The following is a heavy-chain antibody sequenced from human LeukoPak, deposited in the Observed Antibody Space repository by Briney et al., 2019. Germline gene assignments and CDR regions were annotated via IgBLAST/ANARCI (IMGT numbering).Heavy chain of an antibody. CDR3: AELGITMIGGV. D-gene: IGHD3-10*02. V-gene: IGHV3-21*01. J-gene: IGHJ6*04. Sequence: GGSLRLSCAASGFTFSSYCMNWVRQAPGKGLEWVSSITSSSSYIYYADSVKGRFTISRDNAKNSLYLQMNSLRAEDTAVYYCAELGITMIGGVWGKGTTVTISS. CDR2: ITSSSSYI. CDR1: GFTFSSYC.